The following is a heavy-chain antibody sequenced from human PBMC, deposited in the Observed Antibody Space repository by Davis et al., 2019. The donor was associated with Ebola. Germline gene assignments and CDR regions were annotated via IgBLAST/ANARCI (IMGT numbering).Heavy chain of an antibody. CDR2: IKQDGSEK. CDR1: GITFSRHW. V-gene: IGHV3-7*01. J-gene: IGHJ4*02. D-gene: IGHD6-6*01. Sequence: PGGSLRLSCADSGITFSRHWMTWVRQAPGKGLEWVANIKQDGSEKYYVDSVKGRFTISRDNAENSLYLQMTSLRDEDTAVYYCASSWDYWGQGTLVTVST. CDR3: ASSWDY.